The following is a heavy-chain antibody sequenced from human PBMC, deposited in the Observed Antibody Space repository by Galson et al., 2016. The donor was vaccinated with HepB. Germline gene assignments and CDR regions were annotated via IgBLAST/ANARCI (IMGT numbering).Heavy chain of an antibody. Sequence: SVKVSCKASSGGTFSNNAISWVRQAPGQGLEWMGGIIPIFDITTYAQKFQGTVTITADESTSTAYMELSSLRSEDTAVYYCASSLMARGVIITFGMDVWGQGTTVTVSS. CDR2: IIPIFDIT. CDR3: ASSLMARGVIITFGMDV. CDR1: GGTFSNNA. D-gene: IGHD3-10*01. V-gene: IGHV1-69*13. J-gene: IGHJ6*02.